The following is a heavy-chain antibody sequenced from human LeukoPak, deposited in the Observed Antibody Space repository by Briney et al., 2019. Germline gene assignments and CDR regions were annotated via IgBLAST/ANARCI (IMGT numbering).Heavy chain of an antibody. J-gene: IGHJ4*02. CDR2: INSDGSST. V-gene: IGHV3-74*01. CDR1: GFTFSSYW. CDR3: ARAGVTYYYDSTFDY. Sequence: GGPLRLSCAASGFTFSSYWMHWVRQAPGKGLVWVSRINSDGSSTSYADSVKGRFTISRDNAKNTLYLQMNSLRAEDTAVYYCARAGVTYYYDSTFDYWGQGTLVTVSS. D-gene: IGHD3-22*01.